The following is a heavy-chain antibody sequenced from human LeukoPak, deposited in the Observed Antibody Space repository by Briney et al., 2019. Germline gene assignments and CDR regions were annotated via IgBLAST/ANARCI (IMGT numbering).Heavy chain of an antibody. J-gene: IGHJ4*02. CDR3: ARGPHGSGSYSFDY. CDR1: GYTFTSYD. Sequence: ASVKVSCKASGYTFTSYDINWVRQATGQGLEWMGWMNPNSGSTGYAQKFQGRVTMTRNTSISTAYMELSSLRSEDTAVYYCARGPHGSGSYSFDYWGQGTLVTVSS. V-gene: IGHV1-8*01. D-gene: IGHD3-10*01. CDR2: MNPNSGST.